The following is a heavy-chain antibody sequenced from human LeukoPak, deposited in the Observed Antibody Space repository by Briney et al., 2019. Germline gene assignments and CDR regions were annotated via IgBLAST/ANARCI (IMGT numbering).Heavy chain of an antibody. J-gene: IGHJ6*02. Sequence: SETLSLTCTVSGGSVSGGSYYWSCIRQPPGKGLEWIGYFYYTGSTNYNPSLKSRVTISVDTSKNQFSLKLSSVTAADTAVYYCARVVVDFWSGYFHYYYGMDVWGQGTTVTVSS. V-gene: IGHV4-61*01. CDR3: ARVVVDFWSGYFHYYYGMDV. D-gene: IGHD3-3*01. CDR1: GGSVSGGSYY. CDR2: FYYTGST.